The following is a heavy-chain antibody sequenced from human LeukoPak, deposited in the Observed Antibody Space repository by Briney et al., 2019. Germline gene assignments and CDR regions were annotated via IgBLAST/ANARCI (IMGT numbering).Heavy chain of an antibody. D-gene: IGHD3-16*02. Sequence: PGGSLRLSCTASRFAFSSYSMNWVRQAPGKGLEWVSYISSSSSTIYYADSVKGRFTISRDNAKISLYLQMNSLRAEDTAVYYCARGRSGYHFDYWGQGTLVTVSS. CDR2: ISSSSSTI. CDR1: RFAFSSYS. J-gene: IGHJ4*02. V-gene: IGHV3-48*01. CDR3: ARGRSGYHFDY.